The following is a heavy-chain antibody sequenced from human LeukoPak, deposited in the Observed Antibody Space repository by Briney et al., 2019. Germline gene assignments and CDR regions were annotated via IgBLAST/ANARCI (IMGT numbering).Heavy chain of an antibody. J-gene: IGHJ4*02. CDR3: ARNDSSGYFDY. D-gene: IGHD3-22*01. CDR2: IYHSGGT. V-gene: IGHV4-38-2*01. CDR1: DSSIGSTSY. Sequence: PSETLSLTCAVSDSSIGSTSYWGWIRQPPGKGLEWIGSIYHSGGTVYNPSLKSRVTISVDTSKKQFSLKLTSVTAADTAVYYCARNDSSGYFDYWGQGTLVTVSS.